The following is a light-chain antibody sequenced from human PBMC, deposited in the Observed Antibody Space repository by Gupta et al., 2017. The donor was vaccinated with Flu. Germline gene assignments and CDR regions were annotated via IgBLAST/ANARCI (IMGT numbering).Light chain of an antibody. CDR2: EDT. Sequence: CSGDELGVEVVSWYQQRSGQSRDLVIYEDTKRPSGMPERFSGSNSGNTAALTVSGAQAMYESDYYCQAWDSNTGVFGGGTRLTVL. J-gene: IGLJ3*02. CDR3: QAWDSNTGV. CDR1: ELGVEV. V-gene: IGLV3-1*01.